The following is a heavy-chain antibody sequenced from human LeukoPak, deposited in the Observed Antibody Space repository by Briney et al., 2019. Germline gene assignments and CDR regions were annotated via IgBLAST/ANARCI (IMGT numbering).Heavy chain of an antibody. CDR3: AKDQASGYPLYYFDY. CDR2: ISGSGGST. Sequence: QPGGSLRLSCAASGFTVSSNYMSWVRQAPGKGLEWVSAISGSGGSTYYADSVKGRFTISRDNSKNTLYLQMNSLRAEDTAVYYCAKDQASGYPLYYFDYWGQGTLVTVSS. CDR1: GFTVSSNY. V-gene: IGHV3-23*01. D-gene: IGHD3-3*01. J-gene: IGHJ4*02.